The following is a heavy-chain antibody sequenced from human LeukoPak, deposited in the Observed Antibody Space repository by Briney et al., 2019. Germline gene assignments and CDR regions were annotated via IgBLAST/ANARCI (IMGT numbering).Heavy chain of an antibody. V-gene: IGHV3-23*01. D-gene: IGHD2-2*01. Sequence: PGGSLRLSCAASGFTFSSDAMSWVRQAPGKGLEWVSTISGGGGTTYYSDSVKGRFTISRDNSKNTLFLQMNSLRAEDTAVYYCARGLSVVAPAAVGGVFDIWGQGTMVTVSS. CDR3: ARGLSVVAPAAVGGVFDI. CDR2: ISGGGGTT. CDR1: GFTFSSDA. J-gene: IGHJ3*02.